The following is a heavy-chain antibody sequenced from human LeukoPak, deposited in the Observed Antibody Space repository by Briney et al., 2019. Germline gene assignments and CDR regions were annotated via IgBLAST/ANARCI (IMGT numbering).Heavy chain of an antibody. J-gene: IGHJ3*02. Sequence: SQTLSLTCTVSGGSISSGGYYWSWIRQHPGKGLEWIGYIYYSGSTYYNPSLKSRVTISVDTSKNQFSLKLSSVTAADTAVYYCARESASCDAFDIWGQGTMVTVSS. V-gene: IGHV4-31*03. CDR2: IYYSGST. CDR3: ARESASCDAFDI. CDR1: GGSISSGGYY.